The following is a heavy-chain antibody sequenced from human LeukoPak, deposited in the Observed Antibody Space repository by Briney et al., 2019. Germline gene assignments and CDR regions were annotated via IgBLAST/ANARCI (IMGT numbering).Heavy chain of an antibody. CDR1: GFTFSSYA. Sequence: GGSLRLSCAASGFTFSSYAMSWVRQAPGKGLEWVSAISGSGGSTYYADSVKGRFTISRDNSKNTLYLQMNSLRAEDTAVYYCARAEVPAAIKSGAFDIWGQGTMVTVSS. V-gene: IGHV3-23*01. CDR3: ARAEVPAAIKSGAFDI. D-gene: IGHD2-2*01. CDR2: ISGSGGST. J-gene: IGHJ3*02.